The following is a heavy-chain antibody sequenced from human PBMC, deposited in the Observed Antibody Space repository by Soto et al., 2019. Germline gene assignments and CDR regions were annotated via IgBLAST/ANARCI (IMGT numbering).Heavy chain of an antibody. J-gene: IGHJ4*02. CDR1: GGSISSSSYY. V-gene: IGHV4-39*01. CDR2: IYYSGST. D-gene: IGHD2-2*01. CDR3: ARHFWVGIVVVQARSYFDS. Sequence: SETLSLTCTVSGGSISSSSYYWGWIRQPPGKGLEWIGSIYYSGSTYYNPSLKSRVTISVDTSKNQFSLKLSSVTAADTAVYYCARHFWVGIVVVQARSYFDSGGQGTRVPVS.